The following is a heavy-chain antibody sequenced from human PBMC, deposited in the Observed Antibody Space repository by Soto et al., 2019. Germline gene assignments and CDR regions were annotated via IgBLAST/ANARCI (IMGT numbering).Heavy chain of an antibody. J-gene: IGHJ4*02. CDR1: GGSISSSSFF. Sequence: QLQLQESGPRLVKPSETLSLTCTVSGGSISSSSFFWGWIRQPPGEGLEWIGRLHYSGSTYYNPSLRSRVTISVDTSKNQFSLKLTSVTAADTALYYCARQRDYYDTSGDSYFDYWGQGTLVTVSS. D-gene: IGHD3-22*01. V-gene: IGHV4-39*01. CDR2: LHYSGST. CDR3: ARQRDYYDTSGDSYFDY.